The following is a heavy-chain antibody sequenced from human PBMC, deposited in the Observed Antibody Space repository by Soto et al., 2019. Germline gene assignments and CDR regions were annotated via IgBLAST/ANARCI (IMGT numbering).Heavy chain of an antibody. J-gene: IGHJ5*02. V-gene: IGHV5-51*01. CDR2: IYPGDSET. CDR1: GYTYTNYW. Sequence: GESLKISCKASGYTYTNYWIGWVRQRPGKGLEWMGIIYPGDSETKYSPSFQGQVTMSADKSINTAYLQWSGLRASDTAMYYCARLGHQIIEGGVIEMSGPDTWGQGTLVTVSS. CDR3: ARLGHQIIEGGVIEMSGPDT. D-gene: IGHD3-16*01.